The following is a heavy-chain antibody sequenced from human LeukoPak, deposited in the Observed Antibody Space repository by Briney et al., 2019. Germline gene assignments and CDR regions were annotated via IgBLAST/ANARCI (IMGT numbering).Heavy chain of an antibody. V-gene: IGHV4-39*01. CDR1: GGSISSYSYH. CDR3: ARPSTKYSSSSGYFQH. J-gene: IGHJ1*01. D-gene: IGHD6-6*01. CDR2: IYYSGSM. Sequence: SETLSLTCTVSGGSISSYSYHWGWIRQPPGKGLEWIGSIYYSGSMYYNPSLKSRVTISVDTSKNQFTLKLSSVTAADTAVYYCARPSTKYSSSSGYFQHWGQGTLVTVSS.